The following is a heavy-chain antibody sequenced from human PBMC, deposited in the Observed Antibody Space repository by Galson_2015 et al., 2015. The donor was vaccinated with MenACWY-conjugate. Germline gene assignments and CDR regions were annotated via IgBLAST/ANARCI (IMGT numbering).Heavy chain of an antibody. Sequence: SLRLSCAASGFTFSSYWMNWVRQAPGKGLGWVANIKQDGSEKYYVDSVKGRFTISRDNAKNSLYLQVNSLRAEDTAVYYCARKGNGLDYWGQGTLVTVSS. D-gene: IGHD2-8*01. J-gene: IGHJ4*02. CDR1: GFTFSSYW. CDR3: ARKGNGLDY. CDR2: IKQDGSEK. V-gene: IGHV3-7*03.